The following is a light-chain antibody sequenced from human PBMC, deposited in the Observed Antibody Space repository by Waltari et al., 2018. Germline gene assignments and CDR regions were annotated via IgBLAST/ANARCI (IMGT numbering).Light chain of an antibody. J-gene: IGLJ3*02. V-gene: IGLV3-27*01. CDR2: KDT. CDR3: YSAADNNPVV. Sequence: HELTQPSSVSVSPGQTARITCSGDVLANKYARWFQQKSGQAPMLVIYKDTERPSGVPERFSGSSSGTTVTLTITGAQTVDEADYYCYSAADNNPVVFGGGTKLTVL. CDR1: VLANKY.